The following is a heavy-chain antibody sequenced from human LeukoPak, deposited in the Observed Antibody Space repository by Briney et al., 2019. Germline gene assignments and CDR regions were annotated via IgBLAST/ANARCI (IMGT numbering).Heavy chain of an antibody. CDR3: ARQSQVGAPTF. J-gene: IGHJ4*02. CDR2: INPSGGST. CDR1: GYTFTSYY. V-gene: IGHV1-46*01. Sequence: ASVKVSCKASGYTFTSYYMHWVRQDPGQGLEWMGIINPSGGSTSYAQKLQGRVTMTTDTSTSTAYMELRSLRSDDTAVYYCARQSQVGAPTFWGQGTLVTVSS. D-gene: IGHD1-26*01.